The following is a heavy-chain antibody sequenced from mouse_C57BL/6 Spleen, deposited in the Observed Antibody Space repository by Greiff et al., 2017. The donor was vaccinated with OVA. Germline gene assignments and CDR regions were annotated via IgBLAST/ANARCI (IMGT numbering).Heavy chain of an antibody. V-gene: IGHV1-59*01. CDR3: ARKSPGYVDV. CDR2: IDPSDSYT. J-gene: IGHJ1*03. Sequence: VQLQQPGAELVRPGTSVKLSCKASGYTFTSYWMHWVKQRPGQGLEWIGVIDPSDSYTNYNQKVTGKATLTVDTSSSTAYMQLSSLTSEDSAVDYCARKSPGYVDVWGTGTTVTVSS. CDR1: GYTFTSYW.